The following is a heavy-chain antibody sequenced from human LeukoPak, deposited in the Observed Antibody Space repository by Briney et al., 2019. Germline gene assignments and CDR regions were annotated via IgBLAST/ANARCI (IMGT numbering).Heavy chain of an antibody. J-gene: IGHJ6*01. CDR3: VSSTSSGYYFFYYGMDV. V-gene: IGHV1-69*10. CDR2: IIPILGIA. Sequence: AAVNDSCLASVGTLSSYVTSGVRPAPGRGGAWMGRIIPILGIANNAQKLQGRVTITTAKPTSTAYMELSSLRTEDTAVYYCVSSTSSGYYFFYYGMDVWGQGTTGTVSS. D-gene: IGHD2-2*01. CDR1: VGTLSSYV.